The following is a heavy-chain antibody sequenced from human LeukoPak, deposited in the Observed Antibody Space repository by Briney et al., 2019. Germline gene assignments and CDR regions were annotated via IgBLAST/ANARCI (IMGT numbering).Heavy chain of an antibody. D-gene: IGHD6-19*01. CDR2: INHSGST. CDR3: ASSGYSSGWLDY. J-gene: IGHJ4*02. CDR1: GGSFSGYY. Sequence: SEILSLTCAVYGGSFSGYYWSWIRQPPGKGLEWIGEINHSGSTNYNPSLKSRVTISVDTSKNQFSLKLSSVTAADTAVYYCASSGYSSGWLDYWGQGTLVTVSS. V-gene: IGHV4-34*01.